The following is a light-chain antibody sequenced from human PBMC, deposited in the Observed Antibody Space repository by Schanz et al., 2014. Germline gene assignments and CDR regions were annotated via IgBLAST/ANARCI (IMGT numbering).Light chain of an antibody. V-gene: IGLV2-23*01. CDR3: CSYAGKYTWV. CDR2: EGS. CDR1: SSDVGSYKL. J-gene: IGLJ3*02. Sequence: QSALTQPASVSGSPGQSITISCTGTSSDVGSYKLVSWYQQHPGKAPKLMIYEGSKRPSGVPDRFSGSKSVNTASLTISGLQAEDEADYYCCSYAGKYTWVFGGGTKLTVL.